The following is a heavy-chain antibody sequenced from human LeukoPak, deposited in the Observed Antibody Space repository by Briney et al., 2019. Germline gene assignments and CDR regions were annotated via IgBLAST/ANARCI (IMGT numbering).Heavy chain of an antibody. CDR2: INHSGST. D-gene: IGHD2-2*02. Sequence: SETLSLTCSVSGGSISSTNYYWSWIRQPPGKGLEWIGEINHSGSTNYNPSLKSRVTISVDTSKNQFSLKLSSVTAADTAVYYCARADTLSDHFDYWGQGTLVTVSS. J-gene: IGHJ4*02. V-gene: IGHV4-39*07. CDR1: GGSISSTNYY. CDR3: ARADTLSDHFDY.